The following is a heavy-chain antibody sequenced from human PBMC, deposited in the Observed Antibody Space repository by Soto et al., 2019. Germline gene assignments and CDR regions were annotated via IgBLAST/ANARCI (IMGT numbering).Heavy chain of an antibody. CDR2: INPSGGST. CDR3: ARVYYYDSSGPQYYFDY. D-gene: IGHD3-22*01. V-gene: IGHV1-46*01. J-gene: IGHJ4*02. Sequence: ASVKVSCKASGYTFTSYYMHWVRQAPGQGLEWMGIINPSGGSTSYAQKFQGRVTMTRDTSTSTVYMELSSLRSEDTAVYYCARVYYYDSSGPQYYFDYWGQGTLVTVSS. CDR1: GYTFTSYY.